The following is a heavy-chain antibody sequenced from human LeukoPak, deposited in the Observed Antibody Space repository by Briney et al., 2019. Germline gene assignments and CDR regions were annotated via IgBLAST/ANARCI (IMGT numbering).Heavy chain of an antibody. V-gene: IGHV3-48*01. CDR3: ARDSDWAFDY. J-gene: IGHJ4*02. CDR1: GFTFSSYS. CDR2: VKSGNYDI. Sequence: GGSLRLSCAASGFTFSSYSMNWVRQAPGKGLEWLSYVKSGNYDIQCADSVTGRFTVSRDSATNSLYLQMNDLKAEDTAVYYCARDSDWAFDYWGQGSLVTVSS. D-gene: IGHD3-9*01.